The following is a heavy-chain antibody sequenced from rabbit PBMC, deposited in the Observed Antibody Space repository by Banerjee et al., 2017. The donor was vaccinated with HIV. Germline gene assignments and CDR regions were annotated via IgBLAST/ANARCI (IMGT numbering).Heavy chain of an antibody. CDR2: IYAGSSGST. CDR1: GFSFSNNYY. CDR3: ASHSGSSYSVSL. Sequence: QSLEESGGDLVKPGASLTLTCTASGFSFSNNYYICWVRQAPGKGLEWIACIYAGSSGSTYYASWAKGRFTISKTSSTTVTLQMTSLTAADTATYFCASHSGSSYSVSLWGPGTLVTVS. V-gene: IGHV1S40*01. J-gene: IGHJ4*01. D-gene: IGHD8-1*01.